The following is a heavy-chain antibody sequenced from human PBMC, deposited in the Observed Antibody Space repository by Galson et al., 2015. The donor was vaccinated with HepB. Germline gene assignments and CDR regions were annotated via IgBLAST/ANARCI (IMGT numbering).Heavy chain of an antibody. CDR3: ARDLTTVVTVDAFDI. V-gene: IGHV3-7*03. CDR2: IKQDGSEK. J-gene: IGHJ3*02. Sequence: SLRLSCAASGFTFSSYWMSWVRQAPGKGLEWVANIKQDGSEKYYVDSVKGRFTISRDNAKNSLYLQMNSLRAEDTAVYYCARDLTTVVTVDAFDIWAKGQWSPSLQ. CDR1: GFTFSSYW. D-gene: IGHD4-23*01.